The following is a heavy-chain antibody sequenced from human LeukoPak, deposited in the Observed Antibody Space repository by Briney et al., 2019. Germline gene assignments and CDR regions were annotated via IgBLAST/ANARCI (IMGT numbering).Heavy chain of an antibody. CDR2: VYYAGST. V-gene: IGHV4-59*01. D-gene: IGHD6-13*01. CDR1: GGSISSYY. J-gene: IGHJ6*03. CDR3: ARTTEAHSWRTRYYDYYMDV. Sequence: PSETLSLTCTVSGGSISSYYWSWIRQPPGKGLEWIGSVYYAGSTNYNPSLKSRVTISVDTSKNQVSLKLSSVTAADTAVYYCARTTEAHSWRTRYYDYYMDVWGKGTTVTVSS.